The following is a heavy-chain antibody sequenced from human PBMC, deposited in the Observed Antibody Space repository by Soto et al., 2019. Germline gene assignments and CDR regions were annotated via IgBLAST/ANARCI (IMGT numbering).Heavy chain of an antibody. CDR3: ARDRRYYYDNSGPLDY. D-gene: IGHD3-22*01. J-gene: IGHJ4*02. CDR2: ISYDGSNK. CDR1: GFTFSSYA. V-gene: IGHV3-30-3*01. Sequence: QVQLVESGGGVVQPGRSLRLSCAASGFTFSSYAMHWVRQAPGKGLEWVAVISYDGSNKYYADSVKGRFTISRDNSKNSLYLQMNSLRAEDTAVYYCARDRRYYYDNSGPLDYRGQGTLVTVSS.